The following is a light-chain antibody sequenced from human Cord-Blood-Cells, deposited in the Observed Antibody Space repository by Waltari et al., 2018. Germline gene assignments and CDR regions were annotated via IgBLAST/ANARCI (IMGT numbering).Light chain of an antibody. CDR3: QQYDNLPLT. CDR2: DAS. Sequence: DFQMTQSPSSLSVPLGDRVSITCQASQDISNYLNWYQQKPGKAPKLLIYDASNLETGVPSRFSGSGSGTDFTFTISSLQPEDIATYYCQQYDNLPLTFGGGTKVEIK. V-gene: IGKV1-33*01. J-gene: IGKJ4*01. CDR1: QDISNY.